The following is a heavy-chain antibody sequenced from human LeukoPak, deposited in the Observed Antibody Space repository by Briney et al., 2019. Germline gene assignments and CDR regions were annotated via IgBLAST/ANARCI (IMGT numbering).Heavy chain of an antibody. CDR3: ARGGLGYCSGGSCYRGGFDP. Sequence: ASVKVSCKASGYTFTGYYMHWVRQAPGQGLEWMGWINPNSGGTNYAQKFQGRVTMTRDTSISTAYMELSRLRSDDTAVYYCARGGLGYCSGGSCYRGGFDPWGQGTLVTVSS. CDR2: INPNSGGT. D-gene: IGHD2-15*01. J-gene: IGHJ5*02. V-gene: IGHV1-2*02. CDR1: GYTFTGYY.